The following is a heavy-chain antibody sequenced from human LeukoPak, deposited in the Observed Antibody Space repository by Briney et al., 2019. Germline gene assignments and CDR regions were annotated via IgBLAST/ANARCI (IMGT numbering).Heavy chain of an antibody. J-gene: IGHJ4*02. V-gene: IGHV3-7*03. CDR1: GFTFTDYF. Sequence: GGSLRLSCVASGFTFTDYFMSWVRQAPGKGLEWVASIKHNGGEKYYVDSVKGRFTISRDNAKNSLYLEMSSLGAEDTAVYYCAKDYYDSSGYPATFDYWGQGTLVTVSS. D-gene: IGHD3-22*01. CDR3: AKDYYDSSGYPATFDY. CDR2: IKHNGGEK.